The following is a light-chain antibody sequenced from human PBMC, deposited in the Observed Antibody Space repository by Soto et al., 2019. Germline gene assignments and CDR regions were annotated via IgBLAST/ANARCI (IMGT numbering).Light chain of an antibody. CDR1: NSDVGGYNF. Sequence: QSALTQPRSVSESHGQSVTISCTGTNSDVGGYNFVSWYQQHPDKAPKLMIYDVSKRPSGVPDRFSGSKSGYTASLTISGLQAEDEADYYCCSYAGSYSYVFGTGTKLTVL. CDR3: CSYAGSYSYV. V-gene: IGLV2-11*01. J-gene: IGLJ1*01. CDR2: DVS.